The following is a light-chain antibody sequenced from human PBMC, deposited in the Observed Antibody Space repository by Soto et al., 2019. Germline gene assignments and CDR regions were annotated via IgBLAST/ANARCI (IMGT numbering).Light chain of an antibody. V-gene: IGLV1-47*01. CDR2: RNN. J-gene: IGLJ1*01. CDR1: SSNIGSNY. Sequence: QSVLTQPPSASGTPGQRVTISCSGSSSNIGSNYVYWYQQLPGTAPKLLIYRNNQRPSGVPDRLSGSKSGTSASLATSGLRSEDEADYYCAAWDDSLSGLYVFGTGTKVNVL. CDR3: AAWDDSLSGLYV.